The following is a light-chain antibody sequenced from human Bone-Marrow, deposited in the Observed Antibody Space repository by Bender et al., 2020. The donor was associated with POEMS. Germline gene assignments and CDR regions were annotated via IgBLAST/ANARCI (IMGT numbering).Light chain of an antibody. CDR2: DVS. CDR1: SSDVGAYDY. Sequence: QSALTQPRSVSGSPGQSVTISCTGTSSDVGAYDYVSWYQQHPGKAPKLMIFDVSERPSGVPDRFSGSKAGNTASLTISGLQPEDEADYYCCSYAGNYNLVFGGGTRLTVL. J-gene: IGLJ3*02. CDR3: CSYAGNYNLV. V-gene: IGLV2-11*01.